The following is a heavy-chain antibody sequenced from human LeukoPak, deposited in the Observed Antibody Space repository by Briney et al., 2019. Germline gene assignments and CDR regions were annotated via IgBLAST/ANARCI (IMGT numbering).Heavy chain of an antibody. CDR3: ARDEMAYCGGDCQGYYYYYMDV. CDR2: INSDESNT. Sequence: GGSLRLSCAASGFTFSHYLMHWVRQAPGKGLVWVSRINSDESNTNSYADSVKGRFIISRDNAKNTLYLQMNSLRAEDTAVYYCARDEMAYCGGDCQGYYYYYMDVWGKGTTVTVSS. CDR1: GFTFSHYL. V-gene: IGHV3-74*01. D-gene: IGHD2-21*02. J-gene: IGHJ6*03.